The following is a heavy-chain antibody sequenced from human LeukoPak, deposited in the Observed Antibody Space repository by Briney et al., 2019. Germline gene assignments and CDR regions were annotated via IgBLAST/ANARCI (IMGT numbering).Heavy chain of an antibody. CDR2: ISSSSSTI. CDR3: AREYRGSVPAARRDYYMDV. J-gene: IGHJ6*03. D-gene: IGHD2-2*01. Sequence: GGSLRLSCAASGFTFSSYSMNWVRQAPGKGLEWVSYISSSSSTIYYADSVKGRFTISRDNAKNSLYLQMNSLRAEDTAVYYCAREYRGSVPAARRDYYMDVWGKGTTVTVSS. V-gene: IGHV3-48*01. CDR1: GFTFSSYS.